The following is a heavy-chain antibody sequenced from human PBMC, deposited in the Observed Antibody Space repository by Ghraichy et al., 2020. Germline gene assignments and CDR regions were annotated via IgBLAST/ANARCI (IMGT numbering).Heavy chain of an antibody. V-gene: IGHV4-39*01. D-gene: IGHD6-13*01. CDR2: IYYSGST. CDR3: ASEYSSSWLPEPKFDY. Sequence: SETLSLTCTVSGGSISSSSYYWGWIRQPPGKGLEWIGSIYYSGSTYYNPSLKSRVTISVDTSKNQFSLKLSSVTAADTAVYYCASEYSSSWLPEPKFDYWGQGTLVTVSS. J-gene: IGHJ4*02. CDR1: GGSISSSSYY.